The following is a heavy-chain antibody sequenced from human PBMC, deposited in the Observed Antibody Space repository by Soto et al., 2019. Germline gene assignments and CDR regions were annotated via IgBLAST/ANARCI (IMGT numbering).Heavy chain of an antibody. Sequence: EVRLLESGGGLVQPGGSLRLSCAASGFTFSVYAMSWVRQAPGKGLEWVSGISGSGDSTHYADSVKGRFTVSRDNSKNMLYLKPNSQRAADTAIYYSAKALYGGFTYWGQGTLVTVSS. CDR1: GFTFSVYA. D-gene: IGHD3-10*01. CDR2: ISGSGDST. J-gene: IGHJ4*02. CDR3: AKALYGGFTY. V-gene: IGHV3-23*01.